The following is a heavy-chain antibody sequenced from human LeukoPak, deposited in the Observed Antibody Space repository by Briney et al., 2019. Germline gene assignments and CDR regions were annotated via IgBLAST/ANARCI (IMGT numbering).Heavy chain of an antibody. CDR3: ARVAMIVAKPYDY. Sequence: PGGSLRLSCAASGFTFSSYGMSWVRQAPGKGLDWVSTISVSGGTYYSDSVKGRFTISRDNSKNTLYLQMNSLRAEDTAVYYCARVAMIVAKPYDYWGQGTLVTVSS. D-gene: IGHD3-22*01. V-gene: IGHV3-23*01. J-gene: IGHJ4*02. CDR2: ISVSGGT. CDR1: GFTFSSYG.